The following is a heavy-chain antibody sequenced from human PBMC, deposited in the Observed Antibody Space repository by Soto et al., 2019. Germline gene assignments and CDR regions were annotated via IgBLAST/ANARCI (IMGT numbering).Heavy chain of an antibody. Sequence: QLVESGGGLVKPGGSLRLSCAASGFTFSSYSMNWVRQAPGTGLEWLSYISNSRSTIYYADSVKGRFTISRDNAKKSLYLQMKSLRDEDTAVYYCARDVYCSGGSCYSPEYYNYYGMDVRGQGTRVTVSS. D-gene: IGHD2-15*01. J-gene: IGHJ6*02. CDR3: ARDVYCSGGSCYSPEYYNYYGMDV. V-gene: IGHV3-48*02. CDR2: ISNSRSTI. CDR1: GFTFSSYS.